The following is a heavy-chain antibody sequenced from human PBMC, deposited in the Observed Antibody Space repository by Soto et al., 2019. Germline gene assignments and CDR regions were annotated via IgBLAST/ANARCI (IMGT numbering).Heavy chain of an antibody. CDR2: IYPGDSDT. J-gene: IGHJ4*02. CDR1: GYSFTSYW. Sequence: GESLKISCKGSGYSFTSYWIGWVRQMPEKSLEWMGIIYPGDSDTRYSPSFQGQVTIAADKCISTAYLQWSSLKASDTAMYYCARHPTRVTTPSFDYWGQGTLVTVSS. CDR3: ARHPTRVTTPSFDY. V-gene: IGHV5-51*01. D-gene: IGHD4-4*01.